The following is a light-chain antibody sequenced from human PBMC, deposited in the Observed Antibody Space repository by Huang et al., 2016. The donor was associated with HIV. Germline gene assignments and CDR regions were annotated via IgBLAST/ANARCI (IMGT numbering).Light chain of an antibody. J-gene: IGKJ2*01. CDR2: EVS. Sequence: DIVMTQTPLSLSVTPGQSASISCKSSQGLLYREKIYLYWYLQKPGQSPQLLIYEVSNRFSGVPDRFSGSGSPTDFTLKISRVETEDVGVYYCMQGKQLPYTFGQGTRLEIK. CDR3: MQGKQLPYT. CDR1: QGLLYREKIY. V-gene: IGKV2-29*02.